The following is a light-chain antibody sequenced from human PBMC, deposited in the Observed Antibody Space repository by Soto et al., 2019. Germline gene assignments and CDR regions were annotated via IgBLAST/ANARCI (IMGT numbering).Light chain of an antibody. CDR1: QSVSISY. V-gene: IGKV3-20*01. J-gene: IGKJ1*01. Sequence: EIVLTQSPGTLSLSPGERATLSCRASQSVSISYLAWYQQKPGQAPRLLIYGASSRATGIPDRFSGSGSGTDFTLTISRLEPEDFAGYYCQQYCSSPRTFGQGTKVEIK. CDR3: QQYCSSPRT. CDR2: GAS.